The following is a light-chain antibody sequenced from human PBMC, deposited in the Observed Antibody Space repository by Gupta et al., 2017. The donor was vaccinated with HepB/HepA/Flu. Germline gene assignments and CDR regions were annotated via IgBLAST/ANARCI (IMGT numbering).Light chain of an antibody. J-gene: IGKJ4*01. CDR2: KGS. CDR1: QSRVYSDGTTY. V-gene: IGKV2-30*01. CDR3: EQRQLCPVT. Sequence: EVVLTQSPLSLPVTLGQTASLSCRSSQSRVYSDGTTYLSWFQQRPGQSPRRLIYKGSNRDCGVPDRFSGSGSGTDFTLKITSGEAEDVAIYYCEQRQLCPVTFGRGTKVDIK.